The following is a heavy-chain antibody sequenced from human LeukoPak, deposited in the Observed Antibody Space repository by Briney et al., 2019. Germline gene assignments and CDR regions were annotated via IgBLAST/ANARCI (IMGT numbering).Heavy chain of an antibody. J-gene: IGHJ4*02. V-gene: IGHV3-23*01. CDR2: FSAGGGGT. CDR1: GFTFSSYT. CDR3: AGREWGFDY. Sequence: GGSLRLSCAASGFTFSSYTMNWVRQAPGRGLEWVSAFSAGGGGTYYADSVKGRFIISRDNSKSTLYLQMNSLRAEDTAVYYCAGREWGFDYWGQGTLVTVSS. D-gene: IGHD3-3*01.